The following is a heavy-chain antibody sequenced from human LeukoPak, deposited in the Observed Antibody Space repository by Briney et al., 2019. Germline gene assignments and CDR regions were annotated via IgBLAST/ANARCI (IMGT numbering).Heavy chain of an antibody. V-gene: IGHV4-39*07. CDR3: ARARMTRSPKSYYFDY. J-gene: IGHJ4*02. CDR2: IYYSGST. D-gene: IGHD2-15*01. CDR1: GDSISSSSSY. Sequence: PSETLSLTCTVSGDSISSSSSYWGWIRQPPGKGLEWIGSIYYSGSTYYNTSLKSRVTISVDTSKNQFSLKLSSVTAADTAVYYCARARMTRSPKSYYFDYWGQGTLVTVSS.